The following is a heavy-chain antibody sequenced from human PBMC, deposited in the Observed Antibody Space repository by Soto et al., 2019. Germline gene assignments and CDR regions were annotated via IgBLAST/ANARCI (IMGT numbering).Heavy chain of an antibody. Sequence: SETLSLTCAVSGGSISSSNWWSWVRQPPGKGLEWIGEIYHSGSTNYNPSLKSRVTISVDKSKNKFSLKLSSVTAADTAVYYCERTAPGALPDYWAQGPMVTVSS. CDR1: GGSISSSNW. CDR3: ERTAPGALPDY. CDR2: IYHSGST. V-gene: IGHV4-4*02. J-gene: IGHJ4*02.